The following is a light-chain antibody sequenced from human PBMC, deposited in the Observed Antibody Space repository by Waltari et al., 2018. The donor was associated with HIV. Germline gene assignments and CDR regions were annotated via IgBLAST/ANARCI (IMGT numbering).Light chain of an antibody. CDR2: GSS. Sequence: DIQMTPSPSSVSASVGDRVTITCRASQDISTWLAWYQQKPGKAPNLLISGSSYLESGVPSRFSGSESGTTFTLTINSLQTEDFATYFCQQTNTFPWTFGQGTRVDIK. V-gene: IGKV1D-12*01. CDR3: QQTNTFPWT. CDR1: QDISTW. J-gene: IGKJ1*01.